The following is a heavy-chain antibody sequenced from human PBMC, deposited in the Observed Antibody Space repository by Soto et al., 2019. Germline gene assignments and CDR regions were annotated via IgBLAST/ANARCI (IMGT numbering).Heavy chain of an antibody. CDR2: INVGNGNT. Sequence: GXSVKVSCKASVYTFTYYAIHWVRQAPGQGLEWMGWINVGNGNTGYSRKFQGRVTNVRDMSASTAYIEVTSLTSEDTAIYYCAREGAHYTPLDHWGQGTLVTVSS. V-gene: IGHV1-3*01. J-gene: IGHJ4*02. CDR3: AREGAHYTPLDH. CDR1: VYTFTYYA. D-gene: IGHD2-15*01.